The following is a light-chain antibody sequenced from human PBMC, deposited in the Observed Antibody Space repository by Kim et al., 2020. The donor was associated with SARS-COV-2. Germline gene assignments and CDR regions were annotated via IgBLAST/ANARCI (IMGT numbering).Light chain of an antibody. Sequence: GQSITISCTGTSSDICAYNYVSWYQQHPGKAPKFMIYDVYKRPSGVSNRFSGSKSGNTASLTISGLQAEDEADYYCSSYTTTHTWVFGGGTQLTVL. CDR2: DVY. J-gene: IGLJ3*02. V-gene: IGLV2-14*03. CDR3: SSYTTTHTWV. CDR1: SSDICAYNY.